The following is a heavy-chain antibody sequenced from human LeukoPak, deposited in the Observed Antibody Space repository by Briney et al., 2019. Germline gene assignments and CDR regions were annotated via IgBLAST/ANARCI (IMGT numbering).Heavy chain of an antibody. CDR3: ARDRDSYGFNDY. D-gene: IGHD5-18*01. CDR2: ISSSSSYI. J-gene: IGHJ4*02. CDR1: GFTFSSYS. V-gene: IGHV3-21*01. Sequence: PGGSLRLSCAASGFTFSSYSMNWVRQAPGKGLEWVSSISSSSSYIYYADSVKGRFTISRDNAKNSLYLQMNSLRAEDTAVYYCARDRDSYGFNDYWGQGTPVTVSS.